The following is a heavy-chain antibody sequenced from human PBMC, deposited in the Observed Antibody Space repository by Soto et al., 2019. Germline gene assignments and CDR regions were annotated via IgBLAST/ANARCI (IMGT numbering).Heavy chain of an antibody. D-gene: IGHD1-26*01. J-gene: IGHJ4*02. CDR3: SRWTSGSPDC. CDR1: RFTLSDHY. V-gene: IGHV3-72*01. Sequence: EVQLVESGGGLVQPGGSLRLSCAASRFTLSDHYMDWVRQAPGKGLEWLGRTRNKANNYITEYATSVKGRFTISRDDSKNSVYLQLNSLKSEDTAVYYCSRWTSGSPDCWGQGTLVTVSS. CDR2: TRNKANNYIT.